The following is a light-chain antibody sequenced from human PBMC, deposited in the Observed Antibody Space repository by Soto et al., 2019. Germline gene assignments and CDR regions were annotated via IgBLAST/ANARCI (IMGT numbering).Light chain of an antibody. CDR3: AVWDDSLSGFWV. CDR2: RNN. Sequence: SVLTQPPSASGTPGQRVTISCSGGNSNIGTNYVYWYQQLPGTAPKLVIYRNNQRPSGVPDRFSGSKSGTSASLAISGLRSEDEADYYCAVWDDSLSGFWVFGGGTQLTVL. J-gene: IGLJ3*02. CDR1: NSNIGTNY. V-gene: IGLV1-47*01.